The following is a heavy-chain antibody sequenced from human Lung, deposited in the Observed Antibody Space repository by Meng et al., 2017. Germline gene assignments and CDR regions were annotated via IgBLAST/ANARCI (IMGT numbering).Heavy chain of an antibody. CDR2: TIYRSKWYN. CDR3: GKGQKWLDS. CDR1: GDSVSSNSAA. D-gene: IGHD6-19*01. J-gene: IGHJ4*02. Sequence: QVHLQQSGPGLLKPSQNLSRTCAISGDSVSSNSAAWNWIRQSPTRGLEGLGRTIYRSKWYNGYAVSVRSRITLNPDTSKNPFFLQLKSGTPEDTAFRYRGKGQKWLDSLGQGTLVTVSS. V-gene: IGHV6-1*01.